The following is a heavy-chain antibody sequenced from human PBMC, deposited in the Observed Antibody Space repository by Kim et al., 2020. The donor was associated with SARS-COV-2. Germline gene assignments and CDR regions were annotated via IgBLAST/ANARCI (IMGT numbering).Heavy chain of an antibody. J-gene: IGHJ4*02. CDR3: ASLGPGVVVIDSNYFDY. D-gene: IGHD3-22*01. Sequence: SVKVSCKASGGTFSSYAISWVRQAPGQGLEWMGRIIPILGIANYAQKFQGRVTITADKSTSTAYMELSSLRSEDTAVYYCASLGPGVVVIDSNYFDYWGQGTLVTVSS. CDR1: GGTFSSYA. CDR2: IIPILGIA. V-gene: IGHV1-69*04.